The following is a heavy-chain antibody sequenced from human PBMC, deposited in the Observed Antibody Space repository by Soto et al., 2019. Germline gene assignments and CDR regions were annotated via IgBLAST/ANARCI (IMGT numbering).Heavy chain of an antibody. J-gene: IGHJ6*02. V-gene: IGHV1-69*13. D-gene: IGHD3-10*01. CDR1: GGTFSSYA. CDR2: IIPIFGTA. Sequence: SVKVSCKASGGTFSSYAISWVRQAPGQGLEWMGGIIPIFGTANYAQKFQGRVTITADESTSTAYMELSSLRSEDTAVYYCARELSSRKRHYYYYYGMDVWGQGTTVTVSS. CDR3: ARELSSRKRHYYYYYGMDV.